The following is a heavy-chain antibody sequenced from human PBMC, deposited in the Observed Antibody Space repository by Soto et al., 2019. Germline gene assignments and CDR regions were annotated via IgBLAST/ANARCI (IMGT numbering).Heavy chain of an antibody. V-gene: IGHV3-23*01. CDR1: GFTFSRFA. D-gene: IGHD6-6*01. Sequence: PGGSLRLSCAASGFTFSRFAMSWVRQAPGKGLEWVSAISGSGGTTYYADSVKGRFTISRDNSKNTLYLQMNSLRVEDTAVYYCAKALGSSWKGFDNWGQGTLVTVSS. J-gene: IGHJ4*02. CDR2: ISGSGGTT. CDR3: AKALGSSWKGFDN.